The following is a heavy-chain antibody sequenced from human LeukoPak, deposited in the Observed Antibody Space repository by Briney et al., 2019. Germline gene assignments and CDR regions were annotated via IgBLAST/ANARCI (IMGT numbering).Heavy chain of an antibody. V-gene: IGHV1-2*02. CDR1: GYTFTVYY. D-gene: IGHD1-26*01. Sequence: ASVMVSCKASGYTFTVYYIHWVRQAPGQGLEWMGWINPNSGDTNYAQKFQGRVTVTRDTSISTAFVELNRLTSDDTAVYYCAREGAGGSWAGYWGQGTLVTVSS. CDR3: AREGAGGSWAGY. J-gene: IGHJ4*02. CDR2: INPNSGDT.